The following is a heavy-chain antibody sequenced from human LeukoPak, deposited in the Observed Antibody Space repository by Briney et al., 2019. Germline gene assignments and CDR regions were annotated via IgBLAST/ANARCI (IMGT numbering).Heavy chain of an antibody. CDR3: ARDLPFYGSGSYASYYYYGMDV. J-gene: IGHJ6*02. V-gene: IGHV1-2*02. CDR2: INPNSGGT. CDR1: EYTFTGYY. Sequence: ASVKVSCKASEYTFTGYYMHWVRQAPGQGLEWMGWINPNSGGTNYAQKFQGRVTMTRDTSISTAYMELSRLRSDDTAVYYCARDLPFYGSGSYASYYYYGMDVWGQGTTVTVSS. D-gene: IGHD3-10*01.